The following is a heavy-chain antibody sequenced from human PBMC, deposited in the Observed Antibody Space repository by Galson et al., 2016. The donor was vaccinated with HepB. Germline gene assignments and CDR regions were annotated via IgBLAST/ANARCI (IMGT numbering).Heavy chain of an antibody. CDR2: ISSGAYKT. D-gene: IGHD1-26*01. CDR1: GFTFSPYA. CDR3: VRTVSVGARPGRHHDH. V-gene: IGHV3-23*01. Sequence: SLRLSCAASGFTFSPYAMSWVRQAPGQGLEWVSIISSGAYKTYYADSVKGRFTISRDGSKDSLYLQMNSLRPDDTAVYYCVRTVSVGARPGRHHDHWGQGTVVTVS. J-gene: IGHJ4*02.